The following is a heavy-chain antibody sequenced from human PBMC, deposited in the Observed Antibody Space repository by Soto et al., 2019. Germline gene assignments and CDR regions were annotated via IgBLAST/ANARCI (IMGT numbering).Heavy chain of an antibody. CDR1: GYTFSNYG. CDR3: ARDSTTINPYYYDSSGYFAN. Sequence: GASVKVSCKASGYTFSNYGIHWVRQAPGQRLERMGLINAGNGNTKYSQKFQGRVTLTRDTSASTAYMELSSLRSEDTAVYYCARDSTTINPYYYDSSGYFANWGQGTLVTVSS. J-gene: IGHJ4*02. V-gene: IGHV1-3*01. CDR2: INAGNGNT. D-gene: IGHD3-22*01.